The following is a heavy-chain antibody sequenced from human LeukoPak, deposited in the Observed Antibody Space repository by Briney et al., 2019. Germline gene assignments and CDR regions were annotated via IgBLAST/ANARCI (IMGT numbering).Heavy chain of an antibody. CDR2: ISGSGGST. Sequence: GGSLRLSCVASGFTFSNYNMNWVRQAPGKGLEWVSAISGSGGSTYYADSVKGRFTISRDNSKNTLYLQMNSLRAEDTAVYYCAKVRGYYYDSSGYSYFDYWGQGTLVTVSS. V-gene: IGHV3-23*01. J-gene: IGHJ4*02. CDR3: AKVRGYYYDSSGYSYFDY. D-gene: IGHD3-22*01. CDR1: GFTFSNYN.